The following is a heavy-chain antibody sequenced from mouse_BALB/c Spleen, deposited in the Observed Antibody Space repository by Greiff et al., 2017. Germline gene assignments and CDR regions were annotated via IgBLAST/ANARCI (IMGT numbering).Heavy chain of an antibody. Sequence: EVKLVESGGGLVKPGGSLNFSCAASGFTFSDYYMYWVRQTPEKRLEWVATISGGGGYTYYPDSVKGRFTISRDNANNNPYLQISSLTSEDTAMYYGARRSRDGCLDYGGQGTALTVSS. CDR2: ISGGGGYT. D-gene: IGHD2-3*01. J-gene: IGHJ2*01. CDR3: ARRSRDGCLDY. V-gene: IGHV5-4*02. CDR1: GFTFSDYY.